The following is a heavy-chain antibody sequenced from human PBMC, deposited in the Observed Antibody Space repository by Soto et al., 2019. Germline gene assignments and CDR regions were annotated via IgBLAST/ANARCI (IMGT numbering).Heavy chain of an antibody. J-gene: IGHJ6*02. CDR1: GGTFSSYT. V-gene: IGHV1-69*02. D-gene: IGHD6-13*01. CDR3: ARGDGSWPYYYGMDV. Sequence: QVQLVQSGAEVKKPGSSVKVSCKASGGTFSSYTISWVRQAPGQGLEWMGRIIPILGIANYAQKFQGRVTITADKSTSTAYMELSSLRSEDTAVYYCARGDGSWPYYYGMDVWGQGTTVTVSS. CDR2: IIPILGIA.